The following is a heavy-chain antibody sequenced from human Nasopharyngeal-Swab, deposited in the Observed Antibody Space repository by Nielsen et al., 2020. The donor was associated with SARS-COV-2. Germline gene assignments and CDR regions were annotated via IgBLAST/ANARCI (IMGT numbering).Heavy chain of an antibody. J-gene: IGHJ4*02. Sequence: GESVKISCAASGFTFSDSAIHWVRQASGEGLEWVARIRSKGNNYATAYSASVKGRFIIFRDDPTNTAYLQMNSLKTEDTAMYYCTRCGGGCYSGRDYWGQGTLVTVSS. V-gene: IGHV3-73*01. CDR3: TRCGGGCYSGRDY. D-gene: IGHD2-15*01. CDR1: GFTFSDSA. CDR2: IRSKGNNYAT.